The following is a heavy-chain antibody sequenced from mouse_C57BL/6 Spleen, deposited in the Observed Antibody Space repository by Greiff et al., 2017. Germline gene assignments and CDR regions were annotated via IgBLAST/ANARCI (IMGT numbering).Heavy chain of an antibody. CDR2: INPGSGGT. D-gene: IGHD3-2*02. CDR3: AEGSSGYLDY. J-gene: IGHJ2*01. CDR1: GYAFTNYL. V-gene: IGHV1-54*01. Sequence: VKLMESGAELVRPGTSVKVSCKASGYAFTNYLIEWVKQRPGQGLEWIGVINPGSGGTNYNEKFKGKATLTADKSSSTAYMQLSSLTSEDSAVYFCAEGSSGYLDYWGQGTTLTVSS.